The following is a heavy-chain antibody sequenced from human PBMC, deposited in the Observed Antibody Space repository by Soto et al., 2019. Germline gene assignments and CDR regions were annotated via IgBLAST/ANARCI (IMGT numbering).Heavy chain of an antibody. Sequence: ASVKVSCKASGGTFSSYAISWVRQAPGQGLEWMGGIIPIFGTANYAQKFQGRVTITADESTSTAYMELSSLRSEDTAVYYCARDAVGIIGHWFDPWGQGALVTVSS. V-gene: IGHV1-69*13. D-gene: IGHD3-16*02. CDR1: GGTFSSYA. CDR3: ARDAVGIIGHWFDP. CDR2: IIPIFGTA. J-gene: IGHJ5*02.